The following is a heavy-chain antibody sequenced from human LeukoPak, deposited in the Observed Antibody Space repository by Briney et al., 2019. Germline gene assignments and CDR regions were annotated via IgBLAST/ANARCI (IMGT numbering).Heavy chain of an antibody. J-gene: IGHJ6*02. CDR3: ARGKVVVVITGYYYYYGMDV. CDR2: INHSGST. CDR1: GGSFSGYY. D-gene: IGHD3-22*01. V-gene: IGHV4-34*01. Sequence: SETLSLTCAVYGGSFSGYYWSWIRQPPGKGLEWIGEINHSGSTNYNPALKSRVTISVDTSKNQFSLKLSSVTAADTAVYYCARGKVVVVITGYYYYYGMDVWGQGTTVTVSS.